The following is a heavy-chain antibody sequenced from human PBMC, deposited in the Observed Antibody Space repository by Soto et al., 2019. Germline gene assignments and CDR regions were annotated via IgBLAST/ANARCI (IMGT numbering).Heavy chain of an antibody. J-gene: IGHJ3*02. D-gene: IGHD2-21*02. Sequence: TLAIACTVSGGSISSGGYYWSWIRQHPGKGLEWIGYIYYSGSTYYNPSLKSRVTISVDTSKNQFSLKLSSVTAADTAVYYCERGIVVVTATDAFDIWGQGTMVTV. CDR3: ERGIVVVTATDAFDI. CDR2: IYYSGST. CDR1: GGSISSGGYY. V-gene: IGHV4-31*03.